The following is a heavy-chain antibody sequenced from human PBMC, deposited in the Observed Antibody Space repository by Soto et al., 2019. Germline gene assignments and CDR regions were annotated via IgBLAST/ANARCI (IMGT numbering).Heavy chain of an antibody. CDR2: INHSGST. V-gene: IGHV4-34*01. Sequence: SETLSLTCAVYGGSFSGYYWSWIRQPPGKGLEWIGEINHSGSTNYNPSLKSRVTISVDTSKNQFSLKLSSVTAADTAVYYCAPDLTGYLTRYDYWGQGTLVTVSS. D-gene: IGHD3-9*01. CDR3: APDLTGYLTRYDY. CDR1: GGSFSGYY. J-gene: IGHJ4*02.